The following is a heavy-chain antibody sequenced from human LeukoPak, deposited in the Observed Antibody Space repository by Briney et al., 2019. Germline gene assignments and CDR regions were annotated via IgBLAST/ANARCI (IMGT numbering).Heavy chain of an antibody. V-gene: IGHV3-74*01. J-gene: IGHJ4*02. CDR1: GLAFSAYK. CDR2: ISTDGYTT. Sequence: GGSLRLSCAASGLAFSAYKMHWVRQAPRKGLVWVSRISTDGYTTDYADFVQGRFTASRDNTKNTWSLEMNSLRAEDTAVYYCVVGGSPGYWGRGTLVTVSS. CDR3: VVGGSPGY. D-gene: IGHD2-15*01.